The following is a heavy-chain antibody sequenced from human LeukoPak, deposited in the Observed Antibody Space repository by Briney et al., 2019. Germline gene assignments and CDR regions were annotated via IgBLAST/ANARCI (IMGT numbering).Heavy chain of an antibody. CDR1: GFTFSSYG. J-gene: IGHJ4*02. CDR2: ISYDGSNK. Sequence: TGGSLRLSCAASGFTFSSYGMHWVRQAPGKGLEWVAVISYDGSNKYYADSVKGRFTISRDNSKNTLYLQMNSLRAEDTAVYYCARDSRITMIVVVITLPDYWGQGTLVTVSS. V-gene: IGHV3-30*03. D-gene: IGHD3-22*01. CDR3: ARDSRITMIVVVITLPDY.